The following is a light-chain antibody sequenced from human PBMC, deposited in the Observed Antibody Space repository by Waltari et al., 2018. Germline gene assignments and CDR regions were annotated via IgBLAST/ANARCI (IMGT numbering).Light chain of an antibody. V-gene: IGKV3-20*01. Sequence: DILLTQSPGTLYLSPEERATLSCRTSKSVASSSLSWYPQKPGQAPRLLIYGVSNRASGSPDRFSGSGSGTDFSLTINRLEPEDFAVYYCLHYGRSKTFGQGTRLEIK. CDR2: GVS. CDR3: LHYGRSKT. CDR1: KSVASSS. J-gene: IGKJ2*01.